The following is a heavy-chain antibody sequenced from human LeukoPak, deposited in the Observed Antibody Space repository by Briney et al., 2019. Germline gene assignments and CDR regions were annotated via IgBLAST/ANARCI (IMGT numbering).Heavy chain of an antibody. CDR3: AREIGPRQLHLWGSAFDY. D-gene: IGHD5-18*01. V-gene: IGHV1-46*01. CDR2: INPTGGST. CDR1: GYTFTSYY. J-gene: IGHJ4*02. Sequence: ASVKVSCKASGYTFTSYYMHWVRQAPGEGLEWMGIINPTGGSTSYAQKFQGRVTMTRDTSTSTVYMELSSLRSEDTAVYYCAREIGPRQLHLWGSAFDYWGQGTLVTVSS.